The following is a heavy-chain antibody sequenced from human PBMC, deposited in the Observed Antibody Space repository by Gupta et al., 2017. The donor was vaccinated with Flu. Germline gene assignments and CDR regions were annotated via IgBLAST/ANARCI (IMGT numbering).Heavy chain of an antibody. CDR2: IKQDGSEK. CDR1: GFTFSNFW. V-gene: IGHV3-7*01. J-gene: IGHJ4*02. CDR3: ATKYYFDY. Sequence: EVRLVESGGGLVQPGGSLRLSCAASGFTFSNFWMSWVRQAPGKGLEWVANIKQDGSEKHYVDSVKGRFTISRDNAKNSLYLQMNSLRAEDTAVYYCATKYYFDYWGQGTPVTVSS.